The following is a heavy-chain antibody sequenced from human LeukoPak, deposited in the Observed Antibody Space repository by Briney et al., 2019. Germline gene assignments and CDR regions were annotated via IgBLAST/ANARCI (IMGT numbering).Heavy chain of an antibody. CDR1: GYTFTGYY. CDR3: ASMGDSSSSPFDY. CDR2: INPNSGGT. V-gene: IGHV1-2*02. J-gene: IGHJ4*02. Sequence: ASVKVSCKASGYTFTGYYMHWVRQAPGQGLEWMGWINPNSGGTDYAQKFQGRVTMTRDTSISTAYMELSRLRSDDTAVYYCASMGDSSSSPFDYWGQGTLVTVSS. D-gene: IGHD6-6*01.